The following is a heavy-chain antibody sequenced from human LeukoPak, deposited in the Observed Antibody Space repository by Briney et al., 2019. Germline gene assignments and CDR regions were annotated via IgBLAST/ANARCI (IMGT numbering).Heavy chain of an antibody. CDR1: GYSFTTYW. J-gene: IGHJ4*02. CDR2: IFPADSDT. V-gene: IGHV5-51*01. CDR3: ASVYSSTSWDY. Sequence: GESLKISCKGSGYSFTTYWIGWVRQMPGKGLEWMGVIFPADSDTRYSPSFQGQVTISADKSISTAYLQWSSLKASDTAMYYCASVYSSTSWDYWGQGTLVTVSS. D-gene: IGHD6-13*01.